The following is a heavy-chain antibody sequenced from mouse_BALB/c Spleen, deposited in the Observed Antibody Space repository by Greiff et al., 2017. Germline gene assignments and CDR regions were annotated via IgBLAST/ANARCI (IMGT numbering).Heavy chain of an antibody. V-gene: IGHV2-2*02. CDR1: GFSLTSYG. J-gene: IGHJ4*01. Sequence: QVHVKQSGPGLVQPSQSLSITCTVSGFSLTSYGVHWVRQSPGKGLEWLGVIWSGGSTDYNAAFISRLSISKDNSKSQVFFKMNSLQANDTAIYYCARKGVRGDYAMDYWGQGTSVTVSS. CDR2: IWSGGST. CDR3: ARKGVRGDYAMDY.